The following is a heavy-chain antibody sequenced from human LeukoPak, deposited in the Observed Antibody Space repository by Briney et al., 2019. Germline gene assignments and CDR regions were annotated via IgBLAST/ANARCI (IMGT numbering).Heavy chain of an antibody. J-gene: IGHJ4*02. V-gene: IGHV1-2*06. D-gene: IGHD5-12*01. Sequence: ASVKVSCKASGYTFTGYYMHWVRQAPGQGLEWMGRINPNSGGTNYAQKFQGRVTMTRDTSISTAYMELSRLRSDDTAVYYCARVGGYSGYDKRTDLDYWGQGTLVTVSS. CDR1: GYTFTGYY. CDR3: ARVGGYSGYDKRTDLDY. CDR2: INPNSGGT.